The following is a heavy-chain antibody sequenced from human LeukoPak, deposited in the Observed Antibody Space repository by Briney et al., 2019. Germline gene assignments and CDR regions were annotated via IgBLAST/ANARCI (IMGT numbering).Heavy chain of an antibody. V-gene: IGHV3-30*18. CDR1: GFNFSSYG. D-gene: IGHD5-18*01. Sequence: PGGSLRLSCAASGFNFSSYGMHWVRQAPGKGLEWVAIISYDGSNKYYADSVKGRFTISRDNSKNTLYLQMNSLRAEDASVYYCAKDRGGYSYIFEYWGQGALVTVSS. CDR3: AKDRGGYSYIFEY. J-gene: IGHJ4*02. CDR2: ISYDGSNK.